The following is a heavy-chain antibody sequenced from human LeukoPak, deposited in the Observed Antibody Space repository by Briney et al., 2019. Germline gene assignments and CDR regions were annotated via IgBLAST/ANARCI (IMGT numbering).Heavy chain of an antibody. J-gene: IGHJ4*02. CDR3: ANVRYKYGKDY. V-gene: IGHV3-23*01. CDR1: GFTFSSYA. D-gene: IGHD5-18*01. CDR2: INGTGDRT. Sequence: PGGSLRLSCAASGFTFSSYAVSWVRQAPGKGVEWVSGINGTGDRTYYADCVKGRFTISRGNSKNTLYLQINSLRAEDTAVYYCANVRYKYGKDYWGQGTLVTVSS.